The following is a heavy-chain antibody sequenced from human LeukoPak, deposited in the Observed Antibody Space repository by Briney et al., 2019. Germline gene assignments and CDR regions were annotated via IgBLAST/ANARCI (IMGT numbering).Heavy chain of an antibody. J-gene: IGHJ4*02. V-gene: IGHV3-11*01. CDR1: GFAFSDYY. CDR3: ARSMITVASTAWAY. CDR2: ISISGNDK. D-gene: IGHD6-19*01. Sequence: GGSLRLSRAASGFAFSDYYMTSVRQAPGKGLEWISYISISGNDKYYADSVKGRFTISRDNAKDSLYLQMNSLRAEDTAVYYCARSMITVASTAWAYWGQGTLVTVSS.